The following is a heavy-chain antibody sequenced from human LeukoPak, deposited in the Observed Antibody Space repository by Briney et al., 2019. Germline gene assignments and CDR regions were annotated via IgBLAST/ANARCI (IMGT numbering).Heavy chain of an antibody. CDR2: ISWDGGST. D-gene: IGHD3-10*01. J-gene: IGHJ4*02. CDR3: AKAYYYGSGSYWAFDY. V-gene: IGHV3-43D*03. CDR1: GFSFDDYA. Sequence: GGSLRLSCAASGFSFDDYAMHWVRQAPGKGLEWVSLISWDGGSTYYADSVKGRFTVSRDNSKNSLYLQMNSLRAEDTALYYCAKAYYYGSGSYWAFDYWGQGTLVTVSS.